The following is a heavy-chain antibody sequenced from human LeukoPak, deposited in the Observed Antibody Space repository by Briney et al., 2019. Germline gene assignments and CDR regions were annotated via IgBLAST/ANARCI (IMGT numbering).Heavy chain of an antibody. D-gene: IGHD1-14*01. CDR1: SGSISNYY. CDR2: ILSSGST. J-gene: IGHJ3*02. V-gene: IGHV4-59*01. Sequence: SETPSLTCSVSSGSISNYYWSWIRQSPGKGLEWIGYILSSGSTNYNPSVKSRVTISADTSRNQFSLKMSSVTAADTAVYYCARTNQISETAFDIWGQGTMVIVSS. CDR3: ARTNQISETAFDI.